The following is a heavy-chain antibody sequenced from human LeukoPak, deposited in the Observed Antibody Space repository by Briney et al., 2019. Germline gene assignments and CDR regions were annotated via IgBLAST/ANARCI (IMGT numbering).Heavy chain of an antibody. D-gene: IGHD3-22*01. Sequence: AGGSLRLSCAASGFTFSNACMSWVRQAPGKGLEWVGRIKSKTDGGTTDHAAPVKGRFTISRADSKNTLYLKSNSPKTEDTAVYYCTTDQGYYDSSGYYFGSDWFDPWGQGTLVTVSS. CDR1: GFTFSNAC. CDR3: TTDQGYYDSSGYYFGSDWFDP. CDR2: IKSKTDGGTT. V-gene: IGHV3-15*01. J-gene: IGHJ5*02.